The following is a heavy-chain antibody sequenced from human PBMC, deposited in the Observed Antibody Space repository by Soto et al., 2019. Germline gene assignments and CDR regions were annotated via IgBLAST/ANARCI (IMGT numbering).Heavy chain of an antibody. CDR3: AMVDTAMVYFDY. CDR2: INSDGSST. CDR1: GFTFSSYW. D-gene: IGHD5-18*01. V-gene: IGHV3-74*01. Sequence: RLSCAASGFTFSSYWMHWVRQAPGKGLVWVSRINSDGSSTSYADSVKGRFTISRDNAKNTLYLQMNSLRAEDTAVYYCAMVDTAMVYFDYWGQGTLVTVSS. J-gene: IGHJ4*02.